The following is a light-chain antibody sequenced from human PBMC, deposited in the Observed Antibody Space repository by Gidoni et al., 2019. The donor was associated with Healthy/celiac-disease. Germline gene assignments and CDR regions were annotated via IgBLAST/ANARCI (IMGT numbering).Light chain of an antibody. V-gene: IGKV4-1*01. J-gene: IGKJ2*01. CDR3: QQYYSTPYA. Sequence: DIVMTQSPDSLAVSLGERATINCKYSQSVLYSSNNKNYLAWYQQKPGQPPKLLLYWASTRESGVPDRFSGSGSGTDFTLTISSLQAEDVAVYYCQQYYSTPYAFXXXTKLEIK. CDR2: WAS. CDR1: QSVLYSSNNKNY.